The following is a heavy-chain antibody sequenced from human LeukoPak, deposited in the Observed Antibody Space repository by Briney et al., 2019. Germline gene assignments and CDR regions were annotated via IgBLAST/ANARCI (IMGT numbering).Heavy chain of an antibody. Sequence: GRSLRLSCAASGFTFSSYGMHWVRQAPGKGLEWVAVIWYDGSNKYYADSVKGRFTISRDNSRNTVYLQMNSLRAEDTAVYYCAKDYGVRGRWGQGTLVTVSS. CDR2: IWYDGSNK. D-gene: IGHD4-17*01. V-gene: IGHV3-33*06. CDR1: GFTFSSYG. CDR3: AKDYGVRGR. J-gene: IGHJ4*02.